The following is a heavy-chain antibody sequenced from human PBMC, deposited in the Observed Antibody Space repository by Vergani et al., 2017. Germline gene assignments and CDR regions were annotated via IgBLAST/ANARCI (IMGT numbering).Heavy chain of an antibody. CDR2: IIPIFGTA. J-gene: IGHJ5*02. D-gene: IGHD3-3*01. V-gene: IGHV1-69*12. Sequence: QVQLVQSGAEVKKPGSSVKVSCKASGGTFSSYAISWVRQAPGQGLEWMGGIIPIFGTANYAQKFQGRVTITADESTSTAYMELSRLRSDDTAVYYCARVGRFLEWLLSPWFDPWGQGTLVTVSS. CDR3: ARVGRFLEWLLSPWFDP. CDR1: GGTFSSYA.